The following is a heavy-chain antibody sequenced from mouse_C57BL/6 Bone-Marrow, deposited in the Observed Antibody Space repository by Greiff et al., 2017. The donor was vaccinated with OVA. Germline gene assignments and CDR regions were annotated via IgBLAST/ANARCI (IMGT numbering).Heavy chain of an antibody. Sequence: QVTLKVSGAELARPGASVKLSCKASGYTFTSYGISWVKQRTGQGLEWIGEIYPRSGNTYYNEKFKGKATLTADKSSSTAYLELRSLTSEDSAVYFCARLHYYYGSSRDYWGQGTTLTVSS. CDR3: ARLHYYYGSSRDY. J-gene: IGHJ2*01. V-gene: IGHV1-81*01. D-gene: IGHD1-1*01. CDR1: GYTFTSYG. CDR2: IYPRSGNT.